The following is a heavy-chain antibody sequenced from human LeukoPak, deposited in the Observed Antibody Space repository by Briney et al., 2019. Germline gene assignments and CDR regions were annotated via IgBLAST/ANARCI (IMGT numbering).Heavy chain of an antibody. J-gene: IGHJ4*02. Sequence: GGSLRLSCAASGFTFSSYWMSWVRQAPGKGLEWVANIKQDGSEKYYVDSVKGRFTISRDNAKNSLYVQMNSLRAEATAVYYCARDGSETYYDFWSGYPPAGYYDYWGQGPLVTVSS. CDR2: IKQDGSEK. D-gene: IGHD3-3*01. V-gene: IGHV3-7*05. CDR3: ARDGSETYYDFWSGYPPAGYYDY. CDR1: GFTFSSYW.